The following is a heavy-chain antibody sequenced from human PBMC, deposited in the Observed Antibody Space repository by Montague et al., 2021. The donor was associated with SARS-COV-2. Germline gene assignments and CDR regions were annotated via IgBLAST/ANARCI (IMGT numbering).Heavy chain of an antibody. D-gene: IGHD2-15*01. CDR3: ARGPHYCSGGDCF. V-gene: IGHV3-30*04. CDR1: GFSFSSSV. CDR2: ISYDGNIK. Sequence: SLRLSCPASGFSFSSSVMHWVRQAPGKGLEWVAVISYDGNIKNYIDSLKGRFTISRDNSKNTLYLQMNGLRPDDTAVYYCARGPHYCSGGDCFWGQGALVTVSS. J-gene: IGHJ4*02.